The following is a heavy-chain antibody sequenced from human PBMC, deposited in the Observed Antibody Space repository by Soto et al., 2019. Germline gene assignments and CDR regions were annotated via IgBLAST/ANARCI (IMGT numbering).Heavy chain of an antibody. J-gene: IGHJ6*02. CDR2: IYYSGST. CDR1: GGSISSSNW. V-gene: IGHV4-4*02. D-gene: IGHD3-3*01. Sequence: SETLSLTCAVSGGSISSSNWWRWVRQPPGKGLEWIGDIYYSGSTNYNPSLKSRVTISVDTSKNQFSLKLSSVTAADTAVYYCASQTIFGVVTLPYYYGMDVWGQGTTVTVSS. CDR3: ASQTIFGVVTLPYYYGMDV.